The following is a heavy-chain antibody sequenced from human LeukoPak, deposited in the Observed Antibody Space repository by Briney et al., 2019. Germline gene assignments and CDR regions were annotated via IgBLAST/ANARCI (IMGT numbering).Heavy chain of an antibody. J-gene: IGHJ3*02. CDR3: ARDGVSGGAFDI. Sequence: ASVKVSCKASGYMFTDYYMHWVRQAPGQGLEWMGWIYPNSGGTTYAQKFQGRVTMTRDTPISTVYMELSRLRSDDTAFYYCARDGVSGGAFDIWGQGTTVTVSS. D-gene: IGHD3-10*02. CDR2: IYPNSGGT. V-gene: IGHV1-2*02. CDR1: GYMFTDYY.